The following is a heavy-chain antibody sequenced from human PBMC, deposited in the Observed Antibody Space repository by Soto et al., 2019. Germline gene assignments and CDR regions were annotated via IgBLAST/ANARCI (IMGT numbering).Heavy chain of an antibody. CDR2: ITPSGDYK. CDR1: GFTFSSYA. D-gene: IGHD3-22*01. V-gene: IGHV3-23*01. J-gene: IGHJ4*02. CDR3: PRPYDGSGSSLPFAY. Sequence: GGSLRLSCAASGFTFSSYAMNWVRQAPGKGLEWVSAITPSGDYKNHADSVKGRFTISRDNSKNILYMQMNSLRADDTALYYCPRPYDGSGSSLPFAYWGQGTLVTVSS.